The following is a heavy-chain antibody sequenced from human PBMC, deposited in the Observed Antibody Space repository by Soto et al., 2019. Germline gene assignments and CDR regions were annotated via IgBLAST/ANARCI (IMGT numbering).Heavy chain of an antibody. CDR2: IDWNGGRT. D-gene: IGHD3-10*01. J-gene: IGHJ4*02. CDR1: GFIFDDYG. CDR3: ARFYHGSGSSYFEY. Sequence: EVQLVESGGGVVRPGGSLRLSCAASGFIFDDYGMSWVRQAPGKGLEWVSNIDWNGGRTGFADSVKGRFTISRDNAKNALYLQMNSLRAEDTALCYCARFYHGSGSSYFEYWGQGTLVTVSS. V-gene: IGHV3-20*04.